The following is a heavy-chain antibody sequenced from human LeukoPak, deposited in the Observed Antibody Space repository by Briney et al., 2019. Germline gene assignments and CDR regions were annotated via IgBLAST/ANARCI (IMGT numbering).Heavy chain of an antibody. J-gene: IGHJ4*02. CDR1: GFTFSDYY. Sequence: GGSLRLSCAASGFTFSDYYMSWIRQAPGKGLEWVSYISSSSSYTNYADSVKGRFTISRDNAKNTLYLQMNSLRAEDTAVYYCATLTPIITTGIWGQGTLVTVSS. CDR3: ATLTPIITTGI. V-gene: IGHV3-11*06. CDR2: ISSSSSYT. D-gene: IGHD3-22*01.